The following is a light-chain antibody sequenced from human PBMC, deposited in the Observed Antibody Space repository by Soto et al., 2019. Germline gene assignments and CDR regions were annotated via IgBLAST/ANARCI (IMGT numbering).Light chain of an antibody. J-gene: IGKJ1*01. CDR1: QSFNSIY. Sequence: EIVFTQSPGTLSLSPGERATLSCRASQSFNSIYLAWYQQKPGQAPRLLIYGASSRATGIPARFSGSGSGRHFTLTISSLEPEDFAVYYCQQYHNSPLTFGQGTKVDIK. CDR3: QQYHNSPLT. CDR2: GAS. V-gene: IGKV3-20*01.